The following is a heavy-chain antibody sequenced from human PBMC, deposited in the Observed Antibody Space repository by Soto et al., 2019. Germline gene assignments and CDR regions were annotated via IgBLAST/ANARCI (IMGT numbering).Heavy chain of an antibody. CDR2: INAGNGNT. D-gene: IGHD2-15*01. CDR1: GYTFTSYA. J-gene: IGHJ5*02. V-gene: IGHV1-3*01. Sequence: GASVKVSCKASGYTFTSYAMHWVRQAPGQRLEWMGWINAGNGNTKYSQKFQGRVTITRDTSASTAYMELSSLRSEDTAVYYCAREGGQGYCSGGSCFSYNWFDPWGQGTLVTAPQ. CDR3: AREGGQGYCSGGSCFSYNWFDP.